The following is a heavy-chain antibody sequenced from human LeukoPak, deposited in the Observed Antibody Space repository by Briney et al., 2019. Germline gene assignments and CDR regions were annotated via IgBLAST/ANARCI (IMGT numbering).Heavy chain of an antibody. D-gene: IGHD6-13*01. Sequence: GGSLRLSCAASGFTFSDYYMSWIRQAPGKGLEWVSYISSSGSTTYYADSVKGRFTISRDNAKNSLYLQMNSLRAEDTVVYYCARGEAAGIVGWLDPWGQGTLVTVSS. CDR2: ISSSGSTT. J-gene: IGHJ5*02. V-gene: IGHV3-11*04. CDR1: GFTFSDYY. CDR3: ARGEAAGIVGWLDP.